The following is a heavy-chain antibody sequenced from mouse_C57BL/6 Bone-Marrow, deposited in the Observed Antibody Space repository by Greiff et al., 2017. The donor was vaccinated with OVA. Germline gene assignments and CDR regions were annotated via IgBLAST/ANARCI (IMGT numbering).Heavy chain of an antibody. D-gene: IGHD3-2*02. Sequence: VQLQQSGAELARPGASVKLSCKASGYTFTSYGISWVKLRTGQGLEWIGEIYPRSGNTYYNEKFKGKATLTADKSSSTAYMELRSLTSEDAAVYFCARSGYEFAYWGQGTLVTVSA. V-gene: IGHV1-81*01. CDR3: ARSGYEFAY. CDR2: IYPRSGNT. CDR1: GYTFTSYG. J-gene: IGHJ3*01.